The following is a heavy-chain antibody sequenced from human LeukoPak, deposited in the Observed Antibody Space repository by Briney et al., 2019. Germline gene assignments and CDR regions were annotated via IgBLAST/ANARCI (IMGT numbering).Heavy chain of an antibody. CDR1: GGSFSGYY. CDR3: ATRGGSYSSSWLPDY. D-gene: IGHD6-13*01. V-gene: IGHV4-34*01. Sequence: SETLSLTCAVYGGSFSGYYWSWIRQPPGKGLEWIGEINHSGSTNYNPSLKSRVTISVDTSKNQFSLKLSSVTAADTAVYYCATRGGSYSSSWLPDYWGQGTLVTVSS. J-gene: IGHJ4*02. CDR2: INHSGST.